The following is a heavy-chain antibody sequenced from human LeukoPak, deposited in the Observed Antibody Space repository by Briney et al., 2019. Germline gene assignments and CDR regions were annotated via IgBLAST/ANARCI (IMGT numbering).Heavy chain of an antibody. CDR2: IYYSGST. CDR3: ARRVEYSSSWQPLSYFDY. J-gene: IGHJ4*02. V-gene: IGHV4-39*01. CDR1: GGSISCSSYY. Sequence: SETLSLTCTVSGGSISCSSYYWGWIRQPPGKGLEWIGSIYYSGSTYYNPSLKSRVTISVDTSKNQFSLKLSSVTAADTAVYYCARRVEYSSSWQPLSYFDYWGQGTLVTVSS. D-gene: IGHD6-13*01.